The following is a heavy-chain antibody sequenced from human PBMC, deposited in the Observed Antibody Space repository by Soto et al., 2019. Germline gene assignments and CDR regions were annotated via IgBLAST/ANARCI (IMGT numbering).Heavy chain of an antibody. CDR1: GYTFTSYA. CDR3: ARDKSSSSGEDAFDI. V-gene: IGHV1-3*01. J-gene: IGHJ3*02. CDR2: INAGNGNT. D-gene: IGHD3-10*01. Sequence: GASVKVSCKASGYTFTSYAMHWVRQAPGQRLEWMGWINAGNGNTKYSQKFQGRVTITRDTSASTAYMELSSLRSEDTAVYYCARDKSSSSGEDAFDIWGQGTMVTVSS.